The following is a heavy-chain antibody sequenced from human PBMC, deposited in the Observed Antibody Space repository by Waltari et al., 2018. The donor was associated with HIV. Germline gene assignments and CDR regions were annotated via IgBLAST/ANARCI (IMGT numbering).Heavy chain of an antibody. CDR3: ARDSRGSTWSLNWFDP. CDR1: GLFFTSFR. V-gene: IGHV3-21*02. D-gene: IGHD6-6*01. Sequence: EVQLVASGGGPVKPGESLRLSCVPSGLFFTSFRMNWVRQAPGKGTEWVSSISSSGNFKHYADSVKGRFTISRDNAENSLYLQMNGLRAEDTAIYYCARDSRGSTWSLNWFDPWGQGTLVTVSS. J-gene: IGHJ5*02. CDR2: ISSSGNFK.